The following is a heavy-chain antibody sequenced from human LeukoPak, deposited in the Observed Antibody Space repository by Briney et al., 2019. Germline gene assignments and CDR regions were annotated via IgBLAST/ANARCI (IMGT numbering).Heavy chain of an antibody. V-gene: IGHV1-58*02. Sequence: ASVKVSCKASGFTFTSSAMQWVRQARGQRLEWIGWIVVGSGNTNYAQKFQERVTITRDMSTSTAYMELSSLRSEDTAVYYCAAGLGYSYGSYYYYGMDVWGQGTTVTVSS. D-gene: IGHD5-18*01. CDR2: IVVGSGNT. J-gene: IGHJ6*02. CDR1: GFTFTSSA. CDR3: AAGLGYSYGSYYYYGMDV.